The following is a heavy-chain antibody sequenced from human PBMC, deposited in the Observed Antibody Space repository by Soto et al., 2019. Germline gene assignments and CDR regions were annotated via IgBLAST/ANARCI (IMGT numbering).Heavy chain of an antibody. CDR3: ARGRDLLRYFDWFRGASMDV. J-gene: IGHJ6*02. Sequence: SETLSLPCTVSAASFSKYYWSWIRQPPGKGLEWIGYIYFNGNTNYNPSLKRRVTISIDTSKKQISLKLSSVTAADTAVYYCARGRDLLRYFDWFRGASMDVWGQGTTVTVSS. CDR2: IYFNGNT. V-gene: IGHV4-59*12. CDR1: AASFSKYY. D-gene: IGHD3-9*01.